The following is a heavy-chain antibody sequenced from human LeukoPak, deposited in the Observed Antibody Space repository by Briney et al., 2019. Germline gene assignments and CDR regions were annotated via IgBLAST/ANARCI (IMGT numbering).Heavy chain of an antibody. Sequence: SQTLSLTFAISGDSVSSNSAAWNWIRQSPSRGLEWLGRSYYRSKWYNYYAVSVKGQIAINPDTSKNQFSLQLNSVTPEDTAVYYCARAKGRSPLFDYWGQGTLVTVSS. V-gene: IGHV6-1*01. D-gene: IGHD6-13*01. CDR1: GDSVSSNSAA. CDR3: ARAKGRSPLFDY. CDR2: SYYRSKWYN. J-gene: IGHJ4*02.